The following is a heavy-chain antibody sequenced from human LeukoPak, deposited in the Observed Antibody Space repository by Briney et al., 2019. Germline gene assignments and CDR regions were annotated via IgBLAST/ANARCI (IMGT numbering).Heavy chain of an antibody. D-gene: IGHD2/OR15-2a*01. Sequence: ASVKVSCKVSGYTLRELSMHWVRQAPAKGLQGMGVFDTEDGESIIAQKFQGRLTMTEDTSTDTAYMELRSLTSEDTAMYYCATGHCNTSSCYYYYMDVWGKGTTVTVSS. CDR2: FDTEDGES. V-gene: IGHV1-24*01. CDR3: ATGHCNTSSCYYYYMDV. J-gene: IGHJ6*03. CDR1: GYTLRELS.